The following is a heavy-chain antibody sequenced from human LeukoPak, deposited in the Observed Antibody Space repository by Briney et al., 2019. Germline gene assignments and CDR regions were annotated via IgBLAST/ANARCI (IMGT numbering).Heavy chain of an antibody. CDR3: ARLYLPATRSDY. CDR2: IYHSGRT. CDR1: GGSFSGYY. D-gene: IGHD5-24*01. J-gene: IGHJ4*02. Sequence: SETLSLTCAVYGGSFSGYYWGWIRQPPGKGLEWIGSIYHSGRTFYNPSLKSRVTISVDTSKNQFSLKLTSVTAADTAVYYCARLYLPATRSDYWGQGTLVTVSS. V-gene: IGHV4-38-2*01.